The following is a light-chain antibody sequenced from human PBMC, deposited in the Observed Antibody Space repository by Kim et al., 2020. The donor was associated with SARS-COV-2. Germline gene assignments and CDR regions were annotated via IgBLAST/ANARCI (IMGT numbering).Light chain of an antibody. J-gene: IGLJ3*02. V-gene: IGLV4-69*01. CDR1: SGHSSDD. Sequence: LGAAVKLTCTLSSGHSSDDIAWHQQQPEKGPRYLMKVNSDGSHSEGDGIPDRFSGSSSGAERYLTISSLQSEDEADYYCQTWGTGVFGGGTQLTVL. CDR3: QTWGTGV. CDR2: VNSDGSH.